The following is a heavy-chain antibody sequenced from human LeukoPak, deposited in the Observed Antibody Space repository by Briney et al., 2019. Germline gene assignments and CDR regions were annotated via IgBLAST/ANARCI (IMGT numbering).Heavy chain of an antibody. CDR1: GYTFTGYY. Sequence: ASVKVSCKASGYTFTGYYMHWVRQAPGQGLEWMGWINPNSGGTNYAQKFQGRVTMTRDTSISTAYMELSRLRSDDTAVYYCARGPRYSYGLNKYYFDYWGQGTLVTASS. J-gene: IGHJ4*02. V-gene: IGHV1-2*02. CDR2: INPNSGGT. D-gene: IGHD5-18*01. CDR3: ARGPRYSYGLNKYYFDY.